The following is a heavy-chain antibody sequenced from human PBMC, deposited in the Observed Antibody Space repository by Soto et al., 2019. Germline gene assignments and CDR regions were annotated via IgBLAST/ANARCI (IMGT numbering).Heavy chain of an antibody. CDR2: ILYDGSNE. V-gene: IGHV3-30-3*01. Sequence: QVQLVESGGGVVQPGRSLRLSCVASGFTFRSYNMHWVRQAPGKGLEWVAAILYDGSNEYYADSVKGRITISRDNSKNTLDLQMNSLRAEDTAVYYCATGVCRGGSCHSLIRSAGDYWGQGTLVTVSS. J-gene: IGHJ4*02. CDR1: GFTFRSYN. D-gene: IGHD2-15*01. CDR3: ATGVCRGGSCHSLIRSAGDY.